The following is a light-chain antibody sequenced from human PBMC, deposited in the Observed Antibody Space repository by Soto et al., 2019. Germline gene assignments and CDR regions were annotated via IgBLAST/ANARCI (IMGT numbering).Light chain of an antibody. V-gene: IGKV1-5*01. CDR2: DAT. CDR3: QQYSSYWT. J-gene: IGKJ1*01. Sequence: DIQMTQSPSTLSVSLGDRVTITFRASQTISRWLAWYQQKPGKAPKLLIHDATSLESGVPSRFSGSGSGTEFTLTISSLQPDDFATYYCQQYSSYWTFAQGTKVDIK. CDR1: QTISRW.